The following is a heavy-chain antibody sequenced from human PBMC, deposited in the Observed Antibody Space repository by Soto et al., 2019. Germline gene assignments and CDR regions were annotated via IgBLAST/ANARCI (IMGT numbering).Heavy chain of an antibody. J-gene: IGHJ4*02. D-gene: IGHD3-9*01. CDR1: GFTFSSYA. CDR2: ISGSGGST. CDR3: AQHPPTYYDILTGYSLTPFFDY. V-gene: IGHV3-23*01. Sequence: GGSLRLSCSASGFTFSSYAMHWVPPAPGKGLEGVASISGSGGSTYYADSVKGRFTISRDNSKNTLYLQMNSLRAEDTAVYYCAQHPPTYYDILTGYSLTPFFDYWGQGTLVTVS.